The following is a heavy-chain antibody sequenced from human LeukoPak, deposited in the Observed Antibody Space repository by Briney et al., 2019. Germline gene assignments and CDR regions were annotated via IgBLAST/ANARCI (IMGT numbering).Heavy chain of an antibody. D-gene: IGHD3-10*01. CDR1: GYTFTSYA. J-gene: IGHJ4*02. Sequence: ASVKVSCKASGYTFTSYAMNWVRQAPGQGLEWMGWINTNTGNPTYAQGFTGRFVFSLDTSVSTAYLQISSLKAEDTAVCYCARGGLWFGELDYYFDYWGQGTLVTVSS. V-gene: IGHV7-4-1*02. CDR2: INTNTGNP. CDR3: ARGGLWFGELDYYFDY.